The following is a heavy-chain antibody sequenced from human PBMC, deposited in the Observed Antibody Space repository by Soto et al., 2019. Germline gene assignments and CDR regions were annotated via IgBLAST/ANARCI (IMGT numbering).Heavy chain of an antibody. CDR1: GGSISSGGYY. V-gene: IGHV4-31*03. Sequence: SETLSLTCTVSGGSISSGGYYWSWIRQHPGKGLEWIGYIYYSGSTYYNLSLKSRVTISVDTSKNQFSLKLSSVTAADTAVYYCARATTVWRIDYWGQGTLVTVSS. CDR2: IYYSGST. D-gene: IGHD4-17*01. CDR3: ARATTVWRIDY. J-gene: IGHJ4*02.